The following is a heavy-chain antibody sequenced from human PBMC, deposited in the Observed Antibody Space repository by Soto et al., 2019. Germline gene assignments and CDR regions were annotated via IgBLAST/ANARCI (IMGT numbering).Heavy chain of an antibody. CDR1: GFSFSSYG. V-gene: IGHV3-74*01. Sequence: GGSLRLSCAASGFSFSSYGMHWVRQAPGTGLVWVSRVDADGSGTTYAGSVKGRFSISRDNAKNTVSLQMNNLRSEDTAVYYCAGASGWKFDYWGLGVLVTVSS. D-gene: IGHD1-1*01. J-gene: IGHJ4*02. CDR2: VDADGSGT. CDR3: AGASGWKFDY.